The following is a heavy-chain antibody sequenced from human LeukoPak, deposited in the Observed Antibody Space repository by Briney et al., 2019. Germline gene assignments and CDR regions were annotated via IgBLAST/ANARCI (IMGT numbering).Heavy chain of an antibody. Sequence: PGGSLRLSCAASGFTVSTNYMSWVRQAPGKGLEWVSVIYSGGRTYYADSVRGRFTISRDNSKNTLYLQMNSLRAEDTAVYYCARESNSGYYLSYWGKGTTVTVSS. J-gene: IGHJ6*04. D-gene: IGHD3-22*01. CDR3: ARESNSGYYLSY. CDR2: IYSGGRT. CDR1: GFTVSTNY. V-gene: IGHV3-66*01.